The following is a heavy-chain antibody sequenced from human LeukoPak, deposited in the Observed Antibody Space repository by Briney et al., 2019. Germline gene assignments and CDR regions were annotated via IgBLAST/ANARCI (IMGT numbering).Heavy chain of an antibody. CDR1: GGSISSYY. CDR3: ARHRDRNYFDY. CDR2: IYYSGST. Sequence: PSETLSLTCTVSGGSISSYYWSWIRQPPGKGLEWIGCIYYSGSTNYNPSLKSRVTISVDTSKNQFSLRLSSVTAADTAVYYCARHRDRNYFDYWGQGTLVTVSS. V-gene: IGHV4-59*08. D-gene: IGHD3-22*01. J-gene: IGHJ4*02.